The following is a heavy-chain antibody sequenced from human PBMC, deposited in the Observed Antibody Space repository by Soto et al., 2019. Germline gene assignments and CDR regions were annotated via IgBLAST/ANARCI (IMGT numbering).Heavy chain of an antibody. V-gene: IGHV4-34*01. CDR1: GGSFSGYY. CDR3: ARGDIVVVVAATSHFDY. D-gene: IGHD2-15*01. J-gene: IGHJ4*02. CDR2: INHSGST. Sequence: PSETLSLTCAVYGGSFSGYYWSWIRQPPGKGLEWIGEINHSGSTNYNPSLKSRVTMSVDTSKNQFSLKLSSVTAADTAVYYCARGDIVVVVAATSHFDYWGQGTLVTVSS.